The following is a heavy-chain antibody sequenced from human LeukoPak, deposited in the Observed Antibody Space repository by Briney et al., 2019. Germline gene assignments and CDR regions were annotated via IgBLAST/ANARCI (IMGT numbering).Heavy chain of an antibody. V-gene: IGHV4-39*02. CDR1: GGSTSGGNFY. Sequence: SETLSLTCIVSGGSTSGGNFYWGWIRRPPGKGLEWIGGISSSGNTYYNPSLKSRITISVDTSKNHFSLKLSSVTAADTAVYYCARLGAGPTYYDFWSGYSSFYFDYWGQGTLVTVSS. J-gene: IGHJ4*02. CDR2: ISSSGNT. D-gene: IGHD3-3*01. CDR3: ARLGAGPTYYDFWSGYSSFYFDY.